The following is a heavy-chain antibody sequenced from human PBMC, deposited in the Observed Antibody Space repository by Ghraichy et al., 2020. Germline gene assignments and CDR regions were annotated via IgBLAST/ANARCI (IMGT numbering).Heavy chain of an antibody. D-gene: IGHD3-3*01. V-gene: IGHV4-59*01. Sequence: SETLSLTCTVSGGSISSYYWSWIRQPPGKGLEWIGYIYYSGSTNYNPSLKSRVTISVDTSKNQFSLKLSSVTAADTAVYYCARAPTYYDFWSGYLSWFDPCGQGTLVTVSS. CDR3: ARAPTYYDFWSGYLSWFDP. J-gene: IGHJ5*02. CDR1: GGSISSYY. CDR2: IYYSGST.